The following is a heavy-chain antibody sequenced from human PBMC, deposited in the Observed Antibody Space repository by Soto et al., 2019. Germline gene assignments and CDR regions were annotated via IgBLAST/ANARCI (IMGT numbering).Heavy chain of an antibody. CDR1: GFTFSSCA. CDR2: ISGRGGRT. CDR3: ARDMYSSDYFVKWFEP. D-gene: IGHD6-19*01. J-gene: IGHJ5*02. V-gene: IGHV3-23*01. Sequence: XXSLRLSYAASGFTFSSCAMHWVLQAPGKGLEWVSGISGRGGRTDYADSVKGRFTISRDNSKNTLYLQMNSLRGEDTAMYYCARDMYSSDYFVKWFEPWGQGTLVTVSS.